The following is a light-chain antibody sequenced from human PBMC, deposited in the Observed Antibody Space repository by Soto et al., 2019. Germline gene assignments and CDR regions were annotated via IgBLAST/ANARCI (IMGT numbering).Light chain of an antibody. V-gene: IGLV1-40*01. J-gene: IGLJ2*01. CDR1: SSNIGAGYD. Sequence: QSVLTQPPSVSGAPGQRATISCTGSSSNIGAGYDVHWYQQLPGTVPKLLIYANNNRPSGVPDRFSGSRSGTSASLAITGLQAGDEADYYCQSYDSSLSEGVFGGGTKLTVL. CDR2: ANN. CDR3: QSYDSSLSEGV.